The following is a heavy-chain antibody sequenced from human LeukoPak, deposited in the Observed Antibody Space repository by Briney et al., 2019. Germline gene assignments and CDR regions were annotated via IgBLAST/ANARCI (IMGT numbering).Heavy chain of an antibody. CDR2: ISGSGGST. Sequence: GGSLRLSCAASGFTFSSYAMSWIRQAPGKGLEWVSAISGSGGSTYYADSVKGRFTISRDNSKNTLYLQMNSLRAEDTAVYYCAKSAGLYYYYYGMDVWGQGTTVTVSS. CDR1: GFTFSSYA. J-gene: IGHJ6*02. CDR3: AKSAGLYYYYYGMDV. V-gene: IGHV3-23*01.